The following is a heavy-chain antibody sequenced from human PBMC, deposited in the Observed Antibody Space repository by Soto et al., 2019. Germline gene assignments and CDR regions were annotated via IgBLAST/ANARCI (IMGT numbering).Heavy chain of an antibody. Sequence: GGSLRLSCTASGFTFGDYAMSWFRQAPGKGLEWVGFIRSKAYGGTTEYAASVKGRFTISRDDSKSIAYLQMNSLKTEDTAVYYCTRDQDIVVVPAASRSDAFDIWGQGTMVTVSS. V-gene: IGHV3-49*03. J-gene: IGHJ3*02. CDR2: IRSKAYGGTT. D-gene: IGHD2-2*01. CDR1: GFTFGDYA. CDR3: TRDQDIVVVPAASRSDAFDI.